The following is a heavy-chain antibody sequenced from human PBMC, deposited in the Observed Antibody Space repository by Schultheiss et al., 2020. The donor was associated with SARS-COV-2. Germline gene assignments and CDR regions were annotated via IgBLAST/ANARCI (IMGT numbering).Heavy chain of an antibody. D-gene: IGHD3-3*01. Sequence: GGSLRLSCAASGFSFSIYAMSWVRQAPGKGLEWVSAISGDAYNTYYADSVKGRFTISRDNAKNTLYLQMNSLRAEDTAVYYCARVEKEDVLRFLEWFHYYYYGMDVWGQGTTVTVSS. CDR3: ARVEKEDVLRFLEWFHYYYYGMDV. CDR1: GFSFSIYA. J-gene: IGHJ6*02. V-gene: IGHV3-23*01. CDR2: ISGDAYNT.